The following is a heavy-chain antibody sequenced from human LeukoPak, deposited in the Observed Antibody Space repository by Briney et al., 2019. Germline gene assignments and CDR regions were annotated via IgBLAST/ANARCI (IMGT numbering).Heavy chain of an antibody. D-gene: IGHD3-10*01. CDR3: ARGSYYYAAGSFYSDY. V-gene: IGHV1-2*02. J-gene: IGHJ4*02. Sequence: VASVKVSCKASGYTFTNYHIHWVRQAPGQGLEWMGWINPNSSATKYAQKFQGRVTMTRDTSVNTAYMEMRSLRSDDTALYYCARGSYYYAAGSFYSDYWGQGTLVTVSS. CDR2: INPNSSAT. CDR1: GYTFTNYH.